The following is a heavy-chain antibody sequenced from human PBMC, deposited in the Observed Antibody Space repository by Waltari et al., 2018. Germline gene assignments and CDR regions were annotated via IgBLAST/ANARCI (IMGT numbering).Heavy chain of an antibody. CDR3: AREGSAAAGTPLDY. Sequence: QVQLVQSGAEVKKPGSSVKVSCKAYGGTFSSYAISWVRQAPGQGLEWMGWIIPIFGTANYAQKFQGRVTISADESTSTAYMELSSLRSEDTAVYYCAREGSAAAGTPLDYWGQGTLVTVSS. D-gene: IGHD6-13*01. CDR1: GGTFSSYA. V-gene: IGHV1-69*12. CDR2: IIPIFGTA. J-gene: IGHJ4*02.